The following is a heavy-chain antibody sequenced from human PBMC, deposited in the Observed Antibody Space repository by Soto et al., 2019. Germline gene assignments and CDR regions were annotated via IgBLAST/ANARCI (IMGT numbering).Heavy chain of an antibody. CDR1: GYTFSKYA. D-gene: IGHD1-1*01. CDR2: ISGDNGDT. V-gene: IGHV1-18*01. Sequence: QVQLLQSGPEVKKPGASVKVSCKTSGYTFSKYAINWVRQAPGEGLEWMGSISGDNGDTNSAESLRGRVTMTTDTSTGTAYLELRSLRSDDTAVYYCAREMLTTGNTRVNWLDPWGQGSLVTVSS. CDR3: AREMLTTGNTRVNWLDP. J-gene: IGHJ5*02.